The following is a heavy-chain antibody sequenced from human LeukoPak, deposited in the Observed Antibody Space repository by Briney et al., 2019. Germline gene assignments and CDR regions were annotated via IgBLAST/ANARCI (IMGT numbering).Heavy chain of an antibody. CDR3: ANLGPPGRDHYLES. V-gene: IGHV3-21*01. J-gene: IGHJ4*02. D-gene: IGHD5-24*01. Sequence: GGSLRLSCAASGFTFSSYSINWVRQAPGKGLEWVSSISSSSSYIYYADSVKGRFTISRDNAKNSLYLQMNSLRDEDTAVYYCANLGPPGRDHYLESWGQGTLVTVSS. CDR2: ISSSSSYI. CDR1: GFTFSSYS.